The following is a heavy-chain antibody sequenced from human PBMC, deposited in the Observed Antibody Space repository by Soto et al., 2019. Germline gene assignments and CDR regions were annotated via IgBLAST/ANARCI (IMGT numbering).Heavy chain of an antibody. CDR1: GYTFTGYY. D-gene: IGHD3-3*01. Sequence: ASVKVSCKASGYTFTGYYMHWVRQAPGQGLERMGWINPNSGGTNYAQKFQGWVTMTRDTSISTAYMELSRLRSDDTAVYYCARDTRKYYDFWSGYWGYYMDVWGKGTTVTVSS. CDR3: ARDTRKYYDFWSGYWGYYMDV. J-gene: IGHJ6*03. V-gene: IGHV1-2*04. CDR2: INPNSGGT.